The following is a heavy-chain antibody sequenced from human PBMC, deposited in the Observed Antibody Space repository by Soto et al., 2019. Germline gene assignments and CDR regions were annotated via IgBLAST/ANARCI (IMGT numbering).Heavy chain of an antibody. CDR1: VFTFSSHA. V-gene: IGHV3-23*01. Sequence: PWWSLRLSCSASVFTFSSHAMSWFRQAPGKGLEWVSTISSGGDNTYSADSVKGRFTISRDNSKNTLYLQMNSLRAEDTAVYYCAKDFDSYSSGRYGMDVWGQGTTVTVSS. CDR3: AKDFDSYSSGRYGMDV. D-gene: IGHD6-19*01. CDR2: ISSGGDNT. J-gene: IGHJ6*02.